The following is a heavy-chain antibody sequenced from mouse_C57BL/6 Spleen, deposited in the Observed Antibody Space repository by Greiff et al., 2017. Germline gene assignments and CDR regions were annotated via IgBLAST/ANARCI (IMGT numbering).Heavy chain of an antibody. Sequence: VHLVESGAELVRPGTSVKVSCKASGYAFTNYLIEWVKQRPGQGLEWIGVINPGSGGTNYNEKFKGKATLTAAKSSSTAYMQLSSLTSEASAVYFCAREGDRAWFAYWGQGTLVTVSA. CDR2: INPGSGGT. CDR3: AREGDRAWFAY. J-gene: IGHJ3*01. CDR1: GYAFTNYL. V-gene: IGHV1-54*01.